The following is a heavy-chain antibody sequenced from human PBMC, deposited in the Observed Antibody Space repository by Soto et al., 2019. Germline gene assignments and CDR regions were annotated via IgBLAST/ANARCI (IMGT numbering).Heavy chain of an antibody. V-gene: IGHV3-7*01. Sequence: EVQLVESGGGLVQPGGSLRLSCAASGFTFSSYWMSWVRQAPGKGLEWVANIKQDGSEKYYVDSVKGRFTISRDNAKNSLYLQMNSLRAEDTAVYYCAREYYDILTGYYSYYYYYMDVWGKGTTVTVSS. CDR3: AREYYDILTGYYSYYYYYMDV. J-gene: IGHJ6*03. CDR2: IKQDGSEK. CDR1: GFTFSSYW. D-gene: IGHD3-9*01.